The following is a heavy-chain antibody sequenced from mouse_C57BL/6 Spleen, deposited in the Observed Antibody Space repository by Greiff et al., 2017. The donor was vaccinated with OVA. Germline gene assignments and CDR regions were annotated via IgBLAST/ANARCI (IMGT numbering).Heavy chain of an antibody. CDR2: INPNNGGT. CDR1: GYTFTDYY. Sequence: EVQLQQSGPELVKPGASVKISCKASGYTFTDYYMNWVKQSHGKSLEWIGDINPNNGGTSYNQKFKGKATLTVDKSSSTAYMELRSLTSEDSAVYYCARPTMITRYYFDYWGQGTTLTVSS. J-gene: IGHJ2*01. V-gene: IGHV1-26*01. CDR3: ARPTMITRYYFDY. D-gene: IGHD2-4*01.